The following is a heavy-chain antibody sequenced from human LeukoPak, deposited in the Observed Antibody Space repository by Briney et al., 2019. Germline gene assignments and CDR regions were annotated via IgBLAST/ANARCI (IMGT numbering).Heavy chain of an antibody. CDR3: ARDGGYGHNWFDP. J-gene: IGHJ5*02. CDR1: GFTFSSYG. D-gene: IGHD1-26*01. CDR2: IWYDGSNK. Sequence: PGGSLRLSCVASGFTFSSYGMHWVRQAPGKGLEWVAVIWYDGSNKYYADSVKGRFTISRDNSKNTLYLQMNSLRAEDTAVYYCARDGGYGHNWFDPWGQGTLVTVSS. V-gene: IGHV3-33*01.